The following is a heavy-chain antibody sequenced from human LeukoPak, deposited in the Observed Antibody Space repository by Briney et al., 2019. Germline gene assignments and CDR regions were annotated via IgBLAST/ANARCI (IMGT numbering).Heavy chain of an antibody. D-gene: IGHD6-19*01. CDR3: ARLSNSGWYKGVFQH. V-gene: IGHV4-39*01. CDR2: IYYSGST. J-gene: IGHJ1*01. CDR1: GGSISSSSYY. Sequence: SETLSLTCTVSGGSISSSSYYWGWIRQPPGKGLEWIGSIYYSGSTYYNPSLKSRVTISVDTSKNQFSLKLSSVTAADTAVYYCARLSNSGWYKGVFQHWGQGTLVTVSS.